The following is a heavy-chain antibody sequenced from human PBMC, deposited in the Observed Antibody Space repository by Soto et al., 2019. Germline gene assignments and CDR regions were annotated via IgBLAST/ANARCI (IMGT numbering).Heavy chain of an antibody. J-gene: IGHJ4*02. CDR3: ATERVPTYYFDY. V-gene: IGHV3-53*01. CDR2: IYSDGST. CDR1: GFTGTTSY. Sequence: PGGSLRLCCAASGFTGTTSYMTWVRQAPGKGLEWVSAIYSDGSTYYADSVKGRFTISRDNSKNTLYLQMNSLRAEDTAVYYCATERVPTYYFDYWGQGTLVTVSS. D-gene: IGHD2-21*01.